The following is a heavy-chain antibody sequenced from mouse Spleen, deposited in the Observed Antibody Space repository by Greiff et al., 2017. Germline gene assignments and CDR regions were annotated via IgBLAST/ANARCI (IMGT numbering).Heavy chain of an antibody. CDR2: ISSGGGNT. V-gene: IGHV5-9*04. CDR3: ARHDGYNAMDY. D-gene: IGHD2-3*01. J-gene: IGHJ4*01. Sequence: EVKVVESGGGLVKLGGSLKLSCAASGFTFSSYAMSWVRQTPEKRLEWVATISSGGGNTYYPDSVKGRFTISRDNAKNTLYLQMSSLKSEDTAMYYCARHDGYNAMDYWGQGTSVTVSS. CDR1: GFTFSSYA.